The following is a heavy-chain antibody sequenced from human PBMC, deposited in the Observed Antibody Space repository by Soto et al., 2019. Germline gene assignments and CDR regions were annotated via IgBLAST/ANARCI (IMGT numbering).Heavy chain of an antibody. Sequence: ASVKVSCKVSGYTLTELFMHWVRQAPGKGVEWMGGFDPEEGETIYAQKFQGRVTMTEDTSTEAAYMELSSLRSEDTAVYYCALTGIAGAGRTTAFDIWGQGTMVTVSS. CDR3: ALTGIAGAGRTTAFDI. CDR1: GYTLTELF. V-gene: IGHV1-24*01. D-gene: IGHD1-26*01. J-gene: IGHJ3*02. CDR2: FDPEEGET.